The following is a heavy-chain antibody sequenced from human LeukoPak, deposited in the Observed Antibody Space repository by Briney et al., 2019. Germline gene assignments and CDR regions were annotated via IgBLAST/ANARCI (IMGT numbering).Heavy chain of an antibody. J-gene: IGHJ3*02. D-gene: IGHD3-22*01. CDR2: IYHSGST. CDR3: AQSGGYYYDAFDI. Sequence: SETLSLTCTVSGYSISSGYYWGWIRQPPGKGLEWIGSIYHSGSTYYNPSLKSRVTISVDTSKNQFSLKLSSVTAADTAVYYCAQSGGYYYDAFDIWGQGTMVTVSS. CDR1: GYSISSGYY. V-gene: IGHV4-38-2*02.